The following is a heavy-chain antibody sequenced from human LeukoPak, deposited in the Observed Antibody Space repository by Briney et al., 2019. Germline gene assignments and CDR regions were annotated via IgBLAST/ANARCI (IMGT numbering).Heavy chain of an antibody. V-gene: IGHV1-18*01. CDR3: ARETLRFLEWLPRSWFDP. CDR2: ISAYNGNT. Sequence: ASVKVSCKASGYTFTSYGISWVRQAPGQGLEWMGWISAYNGNTNYAQKLQGRVTMTTDTSTSTAYMELRSLRSDDTAVYYCARETLRFLEWLPRSWFDPWGQGTLVTVSS. J-gene: IGHJ5*02. CDR1: GYTFTSYG. D-gene: IGHD3-3*01.